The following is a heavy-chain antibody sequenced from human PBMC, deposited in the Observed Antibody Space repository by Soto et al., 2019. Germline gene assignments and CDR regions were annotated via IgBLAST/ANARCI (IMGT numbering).Heavy chain of an antibody. J-gene: IGHJ4*01. CDR1: GGSISSGGYY. D-gene: IGHD6-6*01. CDR2: FYYSGST. V-gene: IGHV4-31*03. Sequence: SETLSLTCTVSGGSISSGGYYWSWIRQHPGKGLEWIGYFYYSGSTFYNPSLKSRLTISVGTSKNQFSLKLSSVTAADTALYNCARLHSSSPYYFDYWGHGTLVTVSS. CDR3: ARLHSSSPYYFDY.